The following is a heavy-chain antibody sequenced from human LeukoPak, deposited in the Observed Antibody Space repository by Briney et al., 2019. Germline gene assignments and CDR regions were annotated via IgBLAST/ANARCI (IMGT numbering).Heavy chain of an antibody. D-gene: IGHD3-3*01. CDR3: ARGRVEYNYYYYYMDV. Sequence: ASVKVSCKASGYTFTGYYMHWVRQAPGQGLEWMGWINPNSGGTNYAQKFQGRVTMTRDTSIGTAYMELSRLRSDDTAVYYCARGRVEYNYYYYYMDVWGKGTTVTVSS. J-gene: IGHJ6*03. CDR1: GYTFTGYY. CDR2: INPNSGGT. V-gene: IGHV1-2*02.